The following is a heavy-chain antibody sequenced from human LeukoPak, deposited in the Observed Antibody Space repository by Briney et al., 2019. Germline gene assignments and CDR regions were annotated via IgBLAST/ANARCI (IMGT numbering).Heavy chain of an antibody. CDR3: AKDGAWLRFDD. V-gene: IGHV3-23*01. Sequence: GGSLRLSCAGSGFPFSIYGMNWVRQAPGKGLEWVSGISPGGGPTYYADSVKGRFTISRDDSKNTLYLQMNTLRAEDTAVYYCAKDGAWLRFDDWGQGSLVTVSS. J-gene: IGHJ4*02. CDR1: GFPFSIYG. CDR2: ISPGGGPT. D-gene: IGHD5-12*01.